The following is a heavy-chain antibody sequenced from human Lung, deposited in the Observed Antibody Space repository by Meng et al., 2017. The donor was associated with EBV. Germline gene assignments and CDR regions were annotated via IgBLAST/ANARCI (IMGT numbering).Heavy chain of an antibody. J-gene: IGHJ4*02. CDR1: GFPLSTAGVG. V-gene: IGHV2-5*02. Sequence: WRGFGPTLGKPTQTLRLACSFLGFPLSTAGVGVGWIRQPPGKALEYLGIIYWGDDKRYSPSLKTRLTIAKDTSKDQVVLTLTDMDPADTATYYCAYRLRYFDHWGQGILVTVSS. CDR2: IYWGDDK. CDR3: AYRLRYFDH.